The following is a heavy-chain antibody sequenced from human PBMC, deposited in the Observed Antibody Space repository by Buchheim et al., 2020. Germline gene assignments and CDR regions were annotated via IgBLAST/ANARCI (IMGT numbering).Heavy chain of an antibody. J-gene: IGHJ4*02. CDR2: ISAYNGNT. CDR3: ARGSPYDYGDYDILEVYVPPDY. CDR1: GYTFTSYG. V-gene: IGHV1-18*04. D-gene: IGHD4-17*01. Sequence: QVQLVQSGAEVKKPGASVKVSCKASGYTFTSYGISWVRQAPGQGLEWMGWISAYNGNTNYAQKLQGRVTMTTDPSTSTAYMELRSLRSDDTAVYYCARGSPYDYGDYDILEVYVPPDYWGQGTL.